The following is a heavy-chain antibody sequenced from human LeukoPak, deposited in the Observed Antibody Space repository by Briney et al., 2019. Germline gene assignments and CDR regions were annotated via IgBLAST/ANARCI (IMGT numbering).Heavy chain of an antibody. Sequence: PGGSLRLSCAASGFTFSTYGMHWVRQAPAKGLEWVAVISYDGTHKYYADSVKGRFTISRDNSKNTLYLQMNSLRAEDTAVYYCARESFSSGIFDSWGQGTLVTVSS. CDR2: ISYDGTHK. CDR3: ARESFSSGIFDS. CDR1: GFTFSTYG. V-gene: IGHV3-30*04. J-gene: IGHJ4*02. D-gene: IGHD3-22*01.